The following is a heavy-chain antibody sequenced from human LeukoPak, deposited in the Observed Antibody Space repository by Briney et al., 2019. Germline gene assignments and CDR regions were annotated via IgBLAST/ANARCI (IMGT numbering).Heavy chain of an antibody. D-gene: IGHD2-15*01. J-gene: IGHJ5*02. Sequence: GGSLRLSCAASGFTFSSYAMSWVRQVPGKGLEWVSSISSSSSYIYYADSVKGRFTISRDNAKNSLYLQMNSLRAEDTAVYYCARVGYCSGGSCYLDPWGQGTLVTVSS. CDR1: GFTFSSYA. CDR3: ARVGYCSGGSCYLDP. V-gene: IGHV3-21*01. CDR2: ISSSSSYI.